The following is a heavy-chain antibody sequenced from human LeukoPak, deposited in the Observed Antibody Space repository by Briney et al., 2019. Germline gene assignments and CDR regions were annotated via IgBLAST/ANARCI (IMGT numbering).Heavy chain of an antibody. CDR1: GFTVSSTY. CDR2: MYSEYNK. Sequence: GGALRLSCAASGFTVSSTYMAWVRQAPGKGLEWVSFMYSEYNKYYADSVKGRFTISRDNSKNTLYLQMSTLRADDTDLYYCARGVLGIIPIDYWGQGTLVTVSS. D-gene: IGHD3-10*02. CDR3: ARGVLGIIPIDY. J-gene: IGHJ4*02. V-gene: IGHV3-53*01.